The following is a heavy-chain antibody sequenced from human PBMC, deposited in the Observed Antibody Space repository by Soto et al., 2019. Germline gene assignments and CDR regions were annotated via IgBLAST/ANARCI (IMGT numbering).Heavy chain of an antibody. V-gene: IGHV3-72*01. D-gene: IGHD2-2*01. Sequence: GSLRLSCAASGFIFSDHYMEWVRQAPGKGLEWVGRIKNKAKSYTAEYAASVKGRFSISRDDSKNSLYLQMNSLKTEDTAVYYCARDVGYCSSTSCYENYDYWGQGTLVTVSS. J-gene: IGHJ4*02. CDR1: GFIFSDHY. CDR2: IKNKAKSYTA. CDR3: ARDVGYCSSTSCYENYDY.